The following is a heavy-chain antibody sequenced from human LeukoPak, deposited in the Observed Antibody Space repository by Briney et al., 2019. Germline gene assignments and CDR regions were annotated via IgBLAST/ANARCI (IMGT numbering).Heavy chain of an antibody. CDR3: AKAPRWLHQNFDY. J-gene: IGHJ4*02. CDR2: ISGSGGST. V-gene: IGHV3-23*01. D-gene: IGHD5-24*01. CDR1: GFTFGSYA. Sequence: GGSLRLSCAASGFTFGSYAMSRVRQAPGKGLEWVSAISGSGGSTYYADSVKGRFTISRDNSKNTLYLQMNSLRAEDTAVYYCAKAPRWLHQNFDYWGQGTLVTVSS.